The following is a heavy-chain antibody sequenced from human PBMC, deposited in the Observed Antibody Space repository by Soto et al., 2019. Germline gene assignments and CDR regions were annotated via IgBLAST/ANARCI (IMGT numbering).Heavy chain of an antibody. Sequence: SETLSLTCAVSGGSIRSVVYYWSWLRQLPGKGLEWLGYISYRGSTYSNPSLKSRVSLPLDTDQDTFSLKLASVSAADTAVYYCARMEAQGILPDHFEYCGQVILVTVS. CDR3: ARMEAQGILPDHFEY. J-gene: IGHJ4*02. CDR2: ISYRGST. CDR1: GGSIRSVVYY. V-gene: IGHV4-31*11. D-gene: IGHD3-3*01.